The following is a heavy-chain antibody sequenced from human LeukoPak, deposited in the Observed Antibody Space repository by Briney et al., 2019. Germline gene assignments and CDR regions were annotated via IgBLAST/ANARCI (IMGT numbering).Heavy chain of an antibody. D-gene: IGHD6-19*01. CDR2: IYTSGST. J-gene: IGHJ6*03. V-gene: IGHV4-4*07. Sequence: SSETLSLTCTGSGGSISSYFWTWIRQPAGKGLEWIRHIYTSGSTNFNPSLKSRVTMSVDTSKNQFSLKLTSVAAADTAVYYCARDREGTSVWPRRNYYYMDVWGKGTTVTVSS. CDR1: GGSISSYF. CDR3: ARDREGTSVWPRRNYYYMDV.